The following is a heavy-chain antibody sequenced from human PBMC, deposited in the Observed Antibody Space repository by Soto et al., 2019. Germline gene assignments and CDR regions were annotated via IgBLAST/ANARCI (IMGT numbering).Heavy chain of an antibody. Sequence: EVQLLESGGGLVQPGGSLRLSCAASGFTFSSYAMSWVRQAPGKGLEWVSAISGSGGSTYYADSVKGRFTISRDNSKNTLYLQRNSLRAEDTAVYYCAKDTVVAASYYYYMDVWGKGTTVTVSS. D-gene: IGHD2-15*01. V-gene: IGHV3-23*01. CDR2: ISGSGGST. CDR1: GFTFSSYA. J-gene: IGHJ6*03. CDR3: AKDTVVAASYYYYMDV.